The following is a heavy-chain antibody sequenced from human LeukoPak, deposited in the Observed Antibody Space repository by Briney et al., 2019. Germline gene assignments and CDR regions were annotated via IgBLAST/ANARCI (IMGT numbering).Heavy chain of an antibody. J-gene: IGHJ4*02. V-gene: IGHV4-39*01. D-gene: IGHD3-22*01. CDR3: ARHRVDYYDTSYYFDY. CDR1: GGSISSSSYY. Sequence: PSETLSLTCTVSGGSISSSSYYWGWIRQPPGKGLEWIGSIYYSGSTYYNPSLKSRVTISVDTSKNQFSLKLSSVTAADTAVYYCARHRVDYYDTSYYFDYWGQGTLVTVSS. CDR2: IYYSGST.